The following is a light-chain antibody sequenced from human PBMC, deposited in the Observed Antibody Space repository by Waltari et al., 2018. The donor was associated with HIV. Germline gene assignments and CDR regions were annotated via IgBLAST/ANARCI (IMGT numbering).Light chain of an antibody. CDR3: QQYYNFPPT. CDR1: QAVDNY. CDR2: AAS. Sequence: VIWMTQSPSSLSASTGDTVTITCRMSQAVDNYLAWYQQKPGKAPELLISAASTLQSGVPSRFSGSGSATDFTLNISGLLSEDFATYYCQQYYNFPPTFGQGTKLEIK. V-gene: IGKV1D-8*01. J-gene: IGKJ2*01.